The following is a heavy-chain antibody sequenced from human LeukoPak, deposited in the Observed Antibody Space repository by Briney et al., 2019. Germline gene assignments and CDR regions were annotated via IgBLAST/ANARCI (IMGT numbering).Heavy chain of an antibody. CDR1: GFTFSSNW. V-gene: IGHV3-23*01. Sequence: AGSLRLSCAASGFTFSSNWMSWVRQAPGKGLEWVSTISGSGGATYYADSVKGRFTISRDNSKITLYLQMNGLRAEDTALFYCAKAVVVVPAATPFDYWGLGTLVTVSS. D-gene: IGHD2-2*01. J-gene: IGHJ4*02. CDR2: ISGSGGAT. CDR3: AKAVVVVPAATPFDY.